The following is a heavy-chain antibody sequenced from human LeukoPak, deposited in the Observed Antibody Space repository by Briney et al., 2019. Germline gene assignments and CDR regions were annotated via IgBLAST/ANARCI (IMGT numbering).Heavy chain of an antibody. CDR2: ISSSSINI. J-gene: IGHJ6*02. V-gene: IGHV3-21*01. D-gene: IGHD6-13*01. CDR1: GFTFSSYA. Sequence: PGGSLRLSCAASGFTFSSYAMSWVRQAPGKGLEWVSSISSSSINIYYADSVKGRFTISRDNAKNSLYLQMNNLRAEDTAVYYCARDLKMTTAGTYYYNGMDVWGQGTTVTVSS. CDR3: ARDLKMTTAGTYYYNGMDV.